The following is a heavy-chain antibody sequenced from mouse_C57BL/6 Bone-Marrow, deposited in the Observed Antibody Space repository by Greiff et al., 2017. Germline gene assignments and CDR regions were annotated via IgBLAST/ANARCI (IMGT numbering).Heavy chain of an antibody. V-gene: IGHV1-26*01. D-gene: IGHD1-1*01. CDR2: INPNNGGT. Sequence: EVQLQQSGPELVKPGASVKISCKASGYTFTDYYMNWVKQSHGKSLEWIGDINPNNGGTSYNQKFKGKATLTVDKSSSTAYMELRSLTSEDSAVYYCARSTTVEYFDVWGTGTTVTVSS. J-gene: IGHJ1*03. CDR3: ARSTTVEYFDV. CDR1: GYTFTDYY.